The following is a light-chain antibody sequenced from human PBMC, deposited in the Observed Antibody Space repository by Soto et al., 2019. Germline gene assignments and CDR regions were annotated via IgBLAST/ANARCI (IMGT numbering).Light chain of an antibody. Sequence: QSALTQPPSASGSTGQSVTISCTGASSDVGGYNYVSWYQQHPGKAPKLMISEVSKRPSGVPDRFSGSKSGNTASLTVSGLQAEDESDYYCSSFAGNNNLVFGGGTQLTV. V-gene: IGLV2-8*01. J-gene: IGLJ2*01. CDR1: SSDVGGYNY. CDR3: SSFAGNNNLV. CDR2: EVS.